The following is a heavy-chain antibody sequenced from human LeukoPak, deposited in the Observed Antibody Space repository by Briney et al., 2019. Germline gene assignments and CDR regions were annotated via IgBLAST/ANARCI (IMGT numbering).Heavy chain of an antibody. Sequence: GGSLRLSCAASGFTFSNAWMSWVRKPPGKGLEWVGRIKGKTDGGTTDYAAPVKGRFTISRDDSKNTLYLQMNSLKTEDTAVYYCTTYYYDSSGYTVSSRWGQGTMVTVSS. CDR2: IKGKTDGGTT. CDR3: TTYYYDSSGYTVSSR. V-gene: IGHV3-15*01. J-gene: IGHJ3*01. D-gene: IGHD3-22*01. CDR1: GFTFSNAW.